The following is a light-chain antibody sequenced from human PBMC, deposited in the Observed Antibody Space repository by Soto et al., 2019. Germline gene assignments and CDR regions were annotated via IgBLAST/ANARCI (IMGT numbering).Light chain of an antibody. CDR1: QSVSSN. Sequence: EIVMTQSPATLSVSPGERATLSCRASQSVSSNSAWYQQKPCQAPRLLIYGASTSATGIPARFSGSGSGTEFTLSISSLQAEDFAIYFCQQYNTWPPDRTFGQGTKVEIK. CDR3: QQYNTWPPDRT. J-gene: IGKJ1*01. V-gene: IGKV3-15*01. CDR2: GAS.